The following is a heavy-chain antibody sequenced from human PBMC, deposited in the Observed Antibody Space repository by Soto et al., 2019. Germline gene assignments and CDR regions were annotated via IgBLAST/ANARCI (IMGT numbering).Heavy chain of an antibody. D-gene: IGHD2-15*01. CDR2: IYYSGST. J-gene: IGHJ3*02. CDR3: ARPVYCSGCSCSIGAFDI. Sequence: SETLSLTCTVSGGSISSYYWSWIRQPPGKGLEWIGYIYYSGSTNYSPSLKSRVTISVDTSKNQFSLKLSSVTAADTAVYYCARPVYCSGCSCSIGAFDIWGQGTMVTVSS. V-gene: IGHV4-59*08. CDR1: GGSISSYY.